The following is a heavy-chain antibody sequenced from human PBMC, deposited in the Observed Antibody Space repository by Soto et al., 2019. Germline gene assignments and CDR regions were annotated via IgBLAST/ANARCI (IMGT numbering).Heavy chain of an antibody. Sequence: PSETLSLTCAVSGGSISSGGYSWSWIRQPPGKGLEWIGYIYHSGSTNYNPSLKSRVTISVDTSKNQFSLKLSSVTAADTAVYYCARGGRGWQQLTPFDYWGQGTLVTVSS. D-gene: IGHD6-13*01. CDR3: ARGGRGWQQLTPFDY. CDR1: GGSISSGGYS. CDR2: IYHSGST. V-gene: IGHV4-30-2*01. J-gene: IGHJ4*02.